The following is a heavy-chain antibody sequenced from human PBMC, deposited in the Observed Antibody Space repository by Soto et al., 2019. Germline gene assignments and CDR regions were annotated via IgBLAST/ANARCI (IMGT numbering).Heavy chain of an antibody. J-gene: IGHJ6*02. CDR1: GFTFSSYA. V-gene: IGHV3-23*01. D-gene: IGHD1-26*01. Sequence: PGGSLRLSCAASGFTFSSYAMTWVRQAPGKGLEWVSAISGSGGSTYYADSVKGRFTISRDNSKNALYLQMNSLRAEDTAVYYGAKDGWDPDSCGMDVWGHGTTVTVSS. CDR2: ISGSGGST. CDR3: AKDGWDPDSCGMDV.